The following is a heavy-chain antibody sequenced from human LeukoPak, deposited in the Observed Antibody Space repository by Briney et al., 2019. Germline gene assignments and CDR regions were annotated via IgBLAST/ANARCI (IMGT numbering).Heavy chain of an antibody. J-gene: IGHJ4*02. CDR3: AGSFTYDILTGVPFDY. V-gene: IGHV4-31*03. CDR1: GGSISSGGYY. CDR2: IYYSGST. D-gene: IGHD3-9*01. Sequence: PSETLSLTCTVSGGSISSGGYYWSWIRQHPGKGLEWIGYIYYSGSTYYNPSLKSRVTISVDTSKNQFSLKLSSVTAADTAAYYCAGSFTYDILTGVPFDYWGQGTLVTVSS.